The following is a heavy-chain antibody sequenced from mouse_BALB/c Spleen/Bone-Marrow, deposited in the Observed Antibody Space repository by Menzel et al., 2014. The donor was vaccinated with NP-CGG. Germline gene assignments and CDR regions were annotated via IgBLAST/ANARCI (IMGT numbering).Heavy chain of an antibody. V-gene: IGHV5-6-5*01. CDR2: ISSGGTT. J-gene: IGHJ4*01. CDR1: GFTFSGYA. Sequence: EVKLVESGGGLVKPGGSLKLSCAASGFTFSGYAMSWVRQTPEKRLEWVASISSGGTTYYPDSVKGRFTISRDNARNILYLQMSSLRSEDPAMYYCAGITTVDYWGQGTSVTVSS. CDR3: AGITTVDY. D-gene: IGHD1-1*01.